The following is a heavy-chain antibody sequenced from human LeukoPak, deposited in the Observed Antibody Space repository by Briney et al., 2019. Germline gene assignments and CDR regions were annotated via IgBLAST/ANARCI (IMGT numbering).Heavy chain of an antibody. CDR1: GGSISPYF. D-gene: IGHD5-18*01. J-gene: IGHJ4*02. Sequence: SETLSLTCTVSGGSISPYFWSWIRQSPGKGLEWIGWIHYSGGTSYNPSLKSRVIISVDTSKNQFSLKLSSVTAADTAVYYCARDGDTAMAFDYWGQGTLVTVSS. V-gene: IGHV4-59*12. CDR3: ARDGDTAMAFDY. CDR2: IHYSGGT.